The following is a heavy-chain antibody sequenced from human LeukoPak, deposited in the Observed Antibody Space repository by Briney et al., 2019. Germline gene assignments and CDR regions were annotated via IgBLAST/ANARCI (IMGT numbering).Heavy chain of an antibody. Sequence: VGALETPLQGSGYRFTSYWIGWVRPVPGKGMGGMGIIYPGESDTRYSPSFQGQVTTSADKSISTAYLQWSSLKPSDTAMYYSARRAPYGGKTQTSTYYMDVWGKGTTVTVSS. CDR1: GYRFTSYW. CDR2: IYPGESDT. D-gene: IGHD4-23*01. J-gene: IGHJ6*03. V-gene: IGHV5-51*01. CDR3: ARRAPYGGKTQTSTYYMDV.